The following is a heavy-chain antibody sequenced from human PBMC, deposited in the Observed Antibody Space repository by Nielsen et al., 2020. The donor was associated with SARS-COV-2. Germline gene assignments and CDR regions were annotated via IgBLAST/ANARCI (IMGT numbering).Heavy chain of an antibody. Sequence: SMKVSCKASGYTFTSYYMHWVRQAPGQGLEWMGIINPSGGSTSYAQKFQGRVTMTRDTSTSTVYMELSSLRSEDTAVYYCARDRVTAHYYYYYGMDVWGQGTTVTVSS. D-gene: IGHD1-14*01. CDR1: GYTFTSYY. CDR2: INPSGGST. CDR3: ARDRVTAHYYYYYGMDV. V-gene: IGHV1-46*01. J-gene: IGHJ6*02.